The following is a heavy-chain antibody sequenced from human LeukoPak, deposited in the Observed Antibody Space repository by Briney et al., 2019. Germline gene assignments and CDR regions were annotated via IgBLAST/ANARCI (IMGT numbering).Heavy chain of an antibody. CDR3: ARAGGAVDY. V-gene: IGHV4-59*01. CDR1: GGSISSYY. Sequence: SETLSLTCTVSGGSISSYYWSWIRQPPGNGLEWIGYLDYSGSPNYNPSLKSRVTISVDTSKNQLSLKLRSVTAADTAVYCCARAGGAVDYWGQGTLVTVSS. J-gene: IGHJ4*02. CDR2: LDYSGSP. D-gene: IGHD3-10*01.